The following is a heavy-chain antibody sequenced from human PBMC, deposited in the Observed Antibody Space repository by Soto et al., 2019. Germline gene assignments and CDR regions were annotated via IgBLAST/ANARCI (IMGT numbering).Heavy chain of an antibody. D-gene: IGHD4-17*01. Sequence: EVQLVESGGGVVQPGGSLRLSCAASGFTVSSNYMSWVRQAPGKGLEWVAVIYSGGSTYYADSVKGRVTISRDKSKNTLYLQMNSMRAEDTAVYDCARENSDGDYGYAFDIWGQGTMVTVSS. CDR1: GFTVSSNY. V-gene: IGHV3-66*01. J-gene: IGHJ3*02. CDR3: ARENSDGDYGYAFDI. CDR2: IYSGGST.